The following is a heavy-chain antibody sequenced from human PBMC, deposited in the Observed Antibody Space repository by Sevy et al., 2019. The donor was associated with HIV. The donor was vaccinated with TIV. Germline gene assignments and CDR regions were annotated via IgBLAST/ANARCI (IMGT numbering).Heavy chain of an antibody. CDR2: ISGSGGST. CDR1: GFTFSSYA. V-gene: IGHV3-23*01. CDR3: AKALMASYYYYGMDV. D-gene: IGHD3-10*01. J-gene: IGHJ6*02. Sequence: GGSLRLSCAASGFTFSSYAMSWVRQAPGKGLEWVSAISGSGGSTYYADSVKGRFTISRDNSKNTLYLQMNSLRAEDTAVYYCAKALMASYYYYGMDVWGQGTTVTVSS.